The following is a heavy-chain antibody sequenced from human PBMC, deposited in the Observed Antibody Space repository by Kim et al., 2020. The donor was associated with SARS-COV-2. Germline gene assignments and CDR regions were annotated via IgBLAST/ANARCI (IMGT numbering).Heavy chain of an antibody. CDR3: AAFTSRAWGKDV. CDR2: ISSSSSTI. Sequence: GGSLRLSCAASGFTLSSCNMNWVRQAPGKGLEWVSYISSSSSTIYYADSVKGRFTISRDNAKNSLYLQMNSLRDEDTAVYYCAAFTSRAWGKDVWGQGTTVTVSS. J-gene: IGHJ6*02. CDR1: GFTLSSCN. V-gene: IGHV3-48*02.